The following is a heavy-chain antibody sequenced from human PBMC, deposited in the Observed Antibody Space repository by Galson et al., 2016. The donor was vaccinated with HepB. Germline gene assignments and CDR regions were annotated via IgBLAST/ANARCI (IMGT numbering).Heavy chain of an antibody. D-gene: IGHD3-10*01. J-gene: IGHJ5*02. V-gene: IGHV4-34*01. CDR2: IAQSGRT. CDR3: ARGSFLYGSRT. CDR1: SFSDFY. Sequence: SFSDFYWSWIRQPPGKGLEWIGEIAQSGRTNYNPSLKSRLTISVDPSKNQFSLTLRSVTAADTAVYYCARGSFLYGSRTWGQGTLVTVSS.